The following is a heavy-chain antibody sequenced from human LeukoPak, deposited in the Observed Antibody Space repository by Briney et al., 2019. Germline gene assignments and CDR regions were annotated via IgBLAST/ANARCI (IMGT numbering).Heavy chain of an antibody. J-gene: IGHJ3*02. CDR1: GGSISSGNYY. CDR3: ARDFYDSTDAFDI. CDR2: IYSSGST. D-gene: IGHD3-22*01. V-gene: IGHV4-61*02. Sequence: PSETLSLTCTVSGGSISSGNYYWSWIRQPAGKGLEWIGRIYSSGSTNYNPSLKSRVTMSVDTSKNQFSLKLSSVTASDTAVYYCARDFYDSTDAFDIWGQGTMVTVSS.